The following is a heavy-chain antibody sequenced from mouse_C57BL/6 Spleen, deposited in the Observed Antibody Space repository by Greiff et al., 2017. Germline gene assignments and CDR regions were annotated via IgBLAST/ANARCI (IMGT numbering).Heavy chain of an antibody. CDR3: ARDHFN. Sequence: EVKLMESGPGLVKPSHSLSLTCSVTGYSITSGYYWNWIRQFPGNKLEWMGYISYDGSNNYNPSLKNRISITRDTSKNQFFLKLNSVTTEDTATYYCARDHFNWGQGTTLTVSS. CDR2: ISYDGSN. J-gene: IGHJ2*01. CDR1: GYSITSGYY. V-gene: IGHV3-6*01.